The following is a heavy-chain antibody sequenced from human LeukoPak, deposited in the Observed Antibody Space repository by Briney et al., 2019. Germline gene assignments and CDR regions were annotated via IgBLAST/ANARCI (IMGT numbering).Heavy chain of an antibody. D-gene: IGHD1-14*01. CDR1: GYTFTGYY. CDR2: INPNSGDT. V-gene: IGHV1-2*02. Sequence: ASVKVSCKASGYTFTGYYMHWVRQAPGQGLEWMGWINPNSGDTNYAQKFQGRVAMTRDTSISTAYMELSRLTSDDTAVYYCARERAERGHAFDIWGQGTMVTVSS. J-gene: IGHJ3*02. CDR3: ARERAERGHAFDI.